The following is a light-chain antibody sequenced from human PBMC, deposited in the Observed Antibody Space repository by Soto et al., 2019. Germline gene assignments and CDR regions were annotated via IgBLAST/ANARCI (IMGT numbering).Light chain of an antibody. CDR3: QQYGGSPPYT. Sequence: EIVLTQSPGTLSLSPGERATLSCRASQSVSSSYFAWYQQKPDQAPRLLIYGATSRATGIPDRFSGSGSGTDFTLTISSMEPEDFAVYYCQQYGGSPPYTFGQGTKLEIK. J-gene: IGKJ2*01. CDR2: GAT. V-gene: IGKV3-20*01. CDR1: QSVSSSY.